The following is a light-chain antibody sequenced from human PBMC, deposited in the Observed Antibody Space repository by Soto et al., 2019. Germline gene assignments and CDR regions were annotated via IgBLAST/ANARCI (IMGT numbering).Light chain of an antibody. V-gene: IGLV1-47*01. CDR2: RNN. CDR3: AAWDDSLSGLYV. Sequence: VLTQPPSASGTPGQRVTLSCSGSSSNIGSNYVYWYQQLPGTAPKLLIYRNNQRPSGVPDRFSGSKSGTSASLAISGLRSEDEADYYCAAWDDSLSGLYVFGTGTKLTVL. CDR1: SSNIGSNY. J-gene: IGLJ1*01.